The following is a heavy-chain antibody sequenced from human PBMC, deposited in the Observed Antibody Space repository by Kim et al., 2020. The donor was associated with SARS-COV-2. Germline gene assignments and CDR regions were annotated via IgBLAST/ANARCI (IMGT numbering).Heavy chain of an antibody. CDR1: GFTFSSYS. Sequence: GGSLRLSCAASGFTFSSYSMNWVRQAPGKGLEWVSYISSSSSTIYYADSVKGRFTISRDNAKNSLYLQMNSLRDEDTAVYYCARASLGYCSGGSCYWGQGTLVTVSS. D-gene: IGHD2-15*01. CDR2: ISSSSSTI. J-gene: IGHJ4*02. CDR3: ARASLGYCSGGSCY. V-gene: IGHV3-48*02.